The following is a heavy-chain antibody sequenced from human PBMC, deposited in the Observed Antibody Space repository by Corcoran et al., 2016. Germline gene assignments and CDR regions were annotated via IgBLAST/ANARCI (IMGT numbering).Heavy chain of an antibody. CDR2: IIPIFGTA. V-gene: IGHV1-69*01. Sequence: QVQLVQSGAEVKKPGYSVKVSCKASGGTFSSYAISWVRQAPGQGLEWMGGIIPIFGTANYAQKFQGRVTITADESTSTADMELSSPRSEDTAVYYCARDESSDGMDVWGQGTTVTVSS. J-gene: IGHJ6*02. D-gene: IGHD3-22*01. CDR3: ARDESSDGMDV. CDR1: GGTFSSYA.